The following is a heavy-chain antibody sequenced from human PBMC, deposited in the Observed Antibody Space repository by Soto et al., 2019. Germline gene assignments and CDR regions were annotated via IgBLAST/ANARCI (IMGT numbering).Heavy chain of an antibody. CDR1: GYTLTELS. D-gene: IGHD3-22*01. Sequence: GASVKVSCKVSGYTLTELSMHWVRQAPGKGLEWMGGFDPEDGETIYAQKFQGRVTMTEDTSTDTAYMELSSLRSEDTAVYYCATPSIAGYDSSGYYYYYGMDVWGQGTTVTVSS. CDR2: FDPEDGET. V-gene: IGHV1-24*01. CDR3: ATPSIAGYDSSGYYYYYGMDV. J-gene: IGHJ6*02.